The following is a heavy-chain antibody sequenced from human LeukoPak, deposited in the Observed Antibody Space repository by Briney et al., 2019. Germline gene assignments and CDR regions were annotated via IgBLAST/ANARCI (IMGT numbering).Heavy chain of an antibody. CDR1: GGSISSGDYY. D-gene: IGHD6-13*01. J-gene: IGHJ4*02. CDR3: ARDDGSSWFDY. Sequence: SETLSLTCTVSGGSISSGDYYWSWIRQPPGKGLEWIGYIYYSGSTYYNPSLKSRVTISVDTSKNQFSLKLSSVTAADTAVYYCARDDGSSWFDYWGQGTLVTVSS. V-gene: IGHV4-30-4*01. CDR2: IYYSGST.